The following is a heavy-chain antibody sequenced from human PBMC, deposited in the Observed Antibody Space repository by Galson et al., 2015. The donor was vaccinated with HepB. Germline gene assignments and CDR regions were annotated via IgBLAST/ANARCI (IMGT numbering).Heavy chain of an antibody. J-gene: IGHJ3*02. V-gene: IGHV3-23*01. CDR2: ISGSGGST. CDR3: AKDYSGWYEYDAFDI. Sequence: SLRLSCAASGFTFSSYAVSWVRQAPGKGLEWVSAISGSGGSTYYADSVKGRFTISRDNSKNTLYLQMNSLRAEDTAVYYCAKDYSGWYEYDAFDIWGQGTMVTVSS. D-gene: IGHD6-19*01. CDR1: GFTFSSYA.